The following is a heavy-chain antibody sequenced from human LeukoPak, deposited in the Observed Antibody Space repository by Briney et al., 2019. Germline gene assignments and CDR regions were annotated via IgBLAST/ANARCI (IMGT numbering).Heavy chain of an antibody. Sequence: GGSLRLSCAASGFTFSSYSMNWVRQAPGKGLEWVSSISSSSSYIYYADSVKGRFTISRDNAKNSLYLQMNSLRAGDTAVYYCARASDGDLNFDYWGQGTLVTVSS. CDR3: ARASDGDLNFDY. J-gene: IGHJ4*02. CDR2: ISSSSSYI. V-gene: IGHV3-21*01. D-gene: IGHD4-17*01. CDR1: GFTFSSYS.